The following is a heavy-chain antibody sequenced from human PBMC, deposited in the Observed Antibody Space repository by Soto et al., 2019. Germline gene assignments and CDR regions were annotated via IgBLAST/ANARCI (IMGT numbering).Heavy chain of an antibody. CDR3: ARQYNWKKNWFDP. J-gene: IGHJ5*02. D-gene: IGHD1-20*01. Sequence: GESLKISCKGSGYSFTSYWIGWVRQMPGKGMEWMGIIYPGDSDTRYSPSFQGQVTISADKSINTAYLQWSSLKASDTAMYYCARQYNWKKNWFDPWGQGTLVTVSS. V-gene: IGHV5-51*01. CDR2: IYPGDSDT. CDR1: GYSFTSYW.